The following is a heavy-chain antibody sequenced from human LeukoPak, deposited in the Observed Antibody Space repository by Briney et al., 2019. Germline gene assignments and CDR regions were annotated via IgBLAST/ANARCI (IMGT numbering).Heavy chain of an antibody. J-gene: IGHJ5*02. V-gene: IGHV3-48*01. D-gene: IGHD6-13*01. Sequence: GGSLRLSCAASGFTFSSYWMHWVRQAPGKGLEWVSYISSTSSTIYYTDSLKGRFTISRDNAKNSLYLQMNSLRVEDTAVYYCARVVSSWQRNWFDPWGQGTLVTVSS. CDR3: ARVVSSWQRNWFDP. CDR2: ISSTSSTI. CDR1: GFTFSSYW.